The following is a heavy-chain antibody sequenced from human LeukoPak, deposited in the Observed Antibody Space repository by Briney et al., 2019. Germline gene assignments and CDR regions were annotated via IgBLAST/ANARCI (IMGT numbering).Heavy chain of an antibody. CDR1: GFTFSSYS. Sequence: GGSLRLSCAASGFTFSSYSMNWVRQAPGKGLEWVANIKQDGSEKYYVDSVKGRFTISRDNAKNSLYLQMNSLRAEDTAVYYCARDPVTTYYFDYWGQGTLVTVSS. CDR3: ARDPVTTYYFDY. V-gene: IGHV3-7*01. J-gene: IGHJ4*02. D-gene: IGHD4-17*01. CDR2: IKQDGSEK.